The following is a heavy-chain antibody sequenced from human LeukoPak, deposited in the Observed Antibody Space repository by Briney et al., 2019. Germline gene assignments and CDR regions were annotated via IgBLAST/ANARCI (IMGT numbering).Heavy chain of an antibody. Sequence: SETLSLTCIVSGGSISSYYWSWIRQPPGKGLEWIGYIYYSGSTNYNPSLKSRVTISVDTSKNQFSLKLNSVTAADTAIYYCARETGYYDSSGYRSGIFDYWGQGTLVTVSS. D-gene: IGHD3-22*01. J-gene: IGHJ4*02. CDR2: IYYSGST. CDR3: ARETGYYDSSGYRSGIFDY. CDR1: GGSISSYY. V-gene: IGHV4-59*01.